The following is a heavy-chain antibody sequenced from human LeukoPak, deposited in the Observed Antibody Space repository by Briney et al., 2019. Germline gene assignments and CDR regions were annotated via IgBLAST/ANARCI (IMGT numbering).Heavy chain of an antibody. Sequence: GRSLRLSCAASGFTFSSYAMHWVRQVPGKGLEWVVVISYDVSTKYYAASVRGGFPIFRAHSKSTSYLQMTILRAQATAVYYCARDPTTVTTATLAIEIWGQGTMVTVSS. J-gene: IGHJ3*02. CDR1: GFTFSSYA. D-gene: IGHD4-17*01. V-gene: IGHV3-30*04. CDR2: ISYDVSTK. CDR3: ARDPTTVTTATLAIEI.